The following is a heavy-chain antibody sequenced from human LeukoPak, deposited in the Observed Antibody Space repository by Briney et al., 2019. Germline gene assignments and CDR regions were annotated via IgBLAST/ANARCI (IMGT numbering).Heavy chain of an antibody. CDR1: GYTFTGYF. CDR3: ARGGVGANTAFDI. CDR2: INPNSGGT. D-gene: IGHD1-26*01. J-gene: IGHJ3*02. Sequence: ASVKVSCKASGYTFTGYFMHWVRQAPGQGLEWMGWINPNSGGTNYAQKFQGRVTMTRDTSISTAYMELNSLRAEDTAVYYCARGGVGANTAFDIWGQGTMVTVSS. V-gene: IGHV1-2*02.